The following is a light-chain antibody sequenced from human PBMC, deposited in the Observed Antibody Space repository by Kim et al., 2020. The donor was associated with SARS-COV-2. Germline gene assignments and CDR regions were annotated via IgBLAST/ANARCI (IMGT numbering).Light chain of an antibody. J-gene: IGLJ3*02. CDR3: QAWDSSTGV. Sequence: SPRQTAGITCSGDKVGDKYSCWYQQKPGQSPVLVIYQYSKRPSGIPERFSGSNSGNTATLTISGTQAMDEADYYCQAWDSSTGVFGGGTQLTVL. CDR2: QYS. CDR1: KVGDKY. V-gene: IGLV3-1*01.